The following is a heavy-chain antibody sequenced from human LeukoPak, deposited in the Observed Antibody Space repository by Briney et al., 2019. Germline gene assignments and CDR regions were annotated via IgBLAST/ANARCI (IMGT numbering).Heavy chain of an antibody. CDR2: TSYDGTRK. Sequence: PGGSLRLSCAASGFTFSSYGIHWVRQAPGKGLEWVAVTSYDGTRKYYADSMKGRFTISRDNSKNTPYLQMHSLRAEDTAVYYCAKGFGSYYSSGVYMAYWGQGTRVTVSS. CDR1: GFTFSSYG. V-gene: IGHV3-30*18. J-gene: IGHJ4*02. CDR3: AKGFGSYYSSGVYMAY. D-gene: IGHD1-26*01.